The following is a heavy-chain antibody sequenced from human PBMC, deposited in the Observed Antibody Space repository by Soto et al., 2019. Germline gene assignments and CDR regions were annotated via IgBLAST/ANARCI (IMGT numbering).Heavy chain of an antibody. CDR1: GFSVGSNY. CDR2: IYSNGDT. D-gene: IGHD2-8*01. J-gene: IGHJ4*02. V-gene: IGHV3-53*02. CDR3: ARKSDSSPVPEADGV. Sequence: EVQLVETGGGLIQPGGSLRLSCAASGFSVGSNYMTWVRQSPGKGLERVSLIYSNGDTDYADSVKGRFSISRDNFKNTLYLQMNNLRAEDTAVYHCARKSDSSPVPEADGVWGRGTLVTVFS.